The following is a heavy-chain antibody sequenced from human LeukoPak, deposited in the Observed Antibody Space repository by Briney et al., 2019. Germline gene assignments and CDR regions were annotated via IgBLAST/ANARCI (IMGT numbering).Heavy chain of an antibody. J-gene: IGHJ3*02. V-gene: IGHV4-4*07. CDR2: IYTSGST. CDR1: GGSISSYY. D-gene: IGHD3-22*01. Sequence: KPSETLSLTCTVSGGSISSYYWSWIRQPAGKGLEWIGRIYTSGSTNYNPSLKSRVTMSVDTSKNQFSLKLSSVTAADTAVYYCARERDPYYYDSIEGAFDIWGQGTMVTVSS. CDR3: ARERDPYYYDSIEGAFDI.